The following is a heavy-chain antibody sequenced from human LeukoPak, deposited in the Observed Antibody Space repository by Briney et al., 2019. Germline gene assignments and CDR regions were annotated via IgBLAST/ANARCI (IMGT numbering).Heavy chain of an antibody. CDR2: ISAYNGNT. V-gene: IGHV1-18*01. CDR3: ARSHRTPPRSNSAALYDYSPDFDY. CDR1: GYTFTSYG. Sequence: GVSVKVSCKASGYTFTSYGINWVRQAPGQGLEWMGWISAYNGNTNYAQKLQGRVTMTTDTSTSTAYMELSSLRSDDTAVYYCARSHRTPPRSNSAALYDYSPDFDYWGQGTLVTVSS. D-gene: IGHD3-10*01. J-gene: IGHJ4*02.